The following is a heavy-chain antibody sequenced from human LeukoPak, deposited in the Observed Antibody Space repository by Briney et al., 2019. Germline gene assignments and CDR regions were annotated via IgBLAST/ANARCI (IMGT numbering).Heavy chain of an antibody. CDR3: ARLNAPVATFDY. J-gene: IGHJ4*02. V-gene: IGHV4-38-2*01. CDR1: RFSISSTYD. CDR2: ITHSGNT. D-gene: IGHD2-21*01. Sequence: PSETLSLTCAVSRFSISSTYDGAWIRQNPGKGLEWIATITHSGNTYYISSLESRLTISLDTSKRHFSLRLTSVTAADTAVYYCARLNAPVATFDYWGLGTQVAVSS.